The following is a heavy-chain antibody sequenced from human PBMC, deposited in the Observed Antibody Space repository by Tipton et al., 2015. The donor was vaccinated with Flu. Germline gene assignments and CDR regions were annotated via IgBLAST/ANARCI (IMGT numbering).Heavy chain of an antibody. CDR1: GDSIGSGYF. V-gene: IGHV4-38-2*01. D-gene: IGHD4-11*01. Sequence: LRLSCSVSGDSIGSGYFWGWIRQPPGKGLEWIGNVHRTGSPYYNPSLRSRVIMTVDGAKNQFSLRLTSVTATDTAVYYCVRRDYSNYVSEPKNWFDPWGPGTLATVSS. J-gene: IGHJ5*02. CDR3: VRRDYSNYVSEPKNWFDP. CDR2: VHRTGSP.